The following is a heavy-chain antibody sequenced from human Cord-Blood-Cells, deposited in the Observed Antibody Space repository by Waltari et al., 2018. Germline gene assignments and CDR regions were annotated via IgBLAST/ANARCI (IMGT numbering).Heavy chain of an antibody. Sequence: QVQLVQSGAEVKKPGASVKVSCKVSGYTLTELSMHWVRQAPGKGLEWMGGFDPEDGETIYAQKFQGRVTMTEDTSTDTAYMELSSLRSDDTAVYYCAAEYCSGGSCEYYFDYWGQGTLVTVSS. D-gene: IGHD2-15*01. V-gene: IGHV1-24*01. CDR2: FDPEDGET. CDR3: AAEYCSGGSCEYYFDY. CDR1: GYTLTELS. J-gene: IGHJ4*02.